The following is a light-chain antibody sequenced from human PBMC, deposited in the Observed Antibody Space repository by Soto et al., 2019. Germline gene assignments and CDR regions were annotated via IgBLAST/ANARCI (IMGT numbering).Light chain of an antibody. CDR2: EDN. CDR3: QSYPSSNLV. CDR1: TGSIASNY. V-gene: IGLV6-57*04. Sequence: NFMLTQPHSVSESPGKTVTISCTRSTGSIASNYVQWYQQRPGSAPTTVIYEDNQRPSGVPDRFSGSIDSSSNSASLTISGLKTEDEADYYCQSYPSSNLVFGGGTKLTVL. J-gene: IGLJ3*02.